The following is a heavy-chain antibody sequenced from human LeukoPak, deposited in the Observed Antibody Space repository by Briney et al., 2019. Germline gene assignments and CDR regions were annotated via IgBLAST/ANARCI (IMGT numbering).Heavy chain of an antibody. CDR2: IDSIGDST. Sequence: GGSLRLSCAASGFTFNSYAMQWVRHAPGKGLEYVSGIDSIGDSTYYANSVKGRFSISRDNSKNTVYLQMDSLKAEDMAVYYCARANCSSSSCYTVSYWGQGTLVTVSS. J-gene: IGHJ4*02. V-gene: IGHV3-64*01. D-gene: IGHD2-2*01. CDR3: ARANCSSSSCYTVSY. CDR1: GFTFNSYA.